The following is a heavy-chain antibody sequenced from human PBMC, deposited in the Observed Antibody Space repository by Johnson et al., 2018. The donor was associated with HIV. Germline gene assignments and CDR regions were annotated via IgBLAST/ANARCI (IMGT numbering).Heavy chain of an antibody. CDR2: ISWNSDTI. J-gene: IGHJ3*02. V-gene: IGHV3-9*01. CDR3: AKDRLRYSSAPNKAFDI. CDR1: GFTFGDYA. Sequence: VQLVESGGGVVRPGGSLRLSCAASGFTFGDYAMHWVRQAPGKGLEWVAGISWNSDTIGYADSVKGRFPISRDNAKNSLYLQMYSLRDEDTALYYCAKDRLRYSSAPNKAFDIWGQGTMVTVSS. D-gene: IGHD6-25*01.